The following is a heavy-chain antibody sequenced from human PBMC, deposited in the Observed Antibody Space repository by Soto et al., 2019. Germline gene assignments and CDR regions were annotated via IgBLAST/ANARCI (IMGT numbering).Heavy chain of an antibody. D-gene: IGHD2-2*01. CDR2: ISSSSSYI. CDR3: ARVVPARNWFDP. Sequence: EVQLVESGGGLVKPGGSLRLSCAASGFTFSSYSMNWVRQAPGKGLEWVSSISSSSSYIYYADLVKGRFTISRDNAKNSLYLQMNSLRAEDTAVYYCARVVPARNWFDPWGQGTLVTVSS. V-gene: IGHV3-21*01. CDR1: GFTFSSYS. J-gene: IGHJ5*02.